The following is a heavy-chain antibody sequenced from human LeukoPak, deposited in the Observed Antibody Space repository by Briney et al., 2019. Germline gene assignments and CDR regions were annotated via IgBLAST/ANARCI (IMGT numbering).Heavy chain of an antibody. CDR3: ARAGFMVQGVIGDY. V-gene: IGHV1-18*01. Sequence: GASVKVSCKASGYTFTSYGISWVRQAPGQGLAWMGWISAYNGNTNFAQKLQGRVTMTADTSTSTAYMELRSLRSDDTAVYYCARAGFMVQGVIGDYWGQGTLVTVSS. J-gene: IGHJ4*02. D-gene: IGHD3-10*01. CDR2: ISAYNGNT. CDR1: GYTFTSYG.